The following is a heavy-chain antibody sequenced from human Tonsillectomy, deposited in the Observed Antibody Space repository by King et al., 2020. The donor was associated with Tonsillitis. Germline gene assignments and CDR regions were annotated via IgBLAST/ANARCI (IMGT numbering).Heavy chain of an antibody. CDR3: AIPNWFDP. V-gene: IGHV3-30*02. J-gene: IGHJ5*02. CDR1: GFTFSSYG. Sequence: VQLVESGGGVVQPGGSLRLSCAASGFTFSSYGMHWVRQAPGKGLEWVAFIRYDGSNKYYADSVKGRFTISRDNSKNTLYLQMNSLRAEDTAVYYCAIPNWFDPWGQGTLVTVSS. D-gene: IGHD2-2*02. CDR2: IRYDGSNK.